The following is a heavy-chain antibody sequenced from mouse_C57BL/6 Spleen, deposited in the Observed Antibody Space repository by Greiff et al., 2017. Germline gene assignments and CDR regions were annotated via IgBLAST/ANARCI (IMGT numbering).Heavy chain of an antibody. CDR3: AKGDDYDSFAY. V-gene: IGHV1-55*01. D-gene: IGHD2-4*01. CDR1: GYTFTSYW. J-gene: IGHJ3*01. Sequence: QVQLQQPGAELVKPGASVKMSCKASGYTFTSYWITWVKQRPGQGLEWIGDIYPGSGSTNYNEKFKSKATLTVDTSSSTAYMWLMSLTSEDAAVYYCAKGDDYDSFAYWGQGTLVTVAA. CDR2: IYPGSGST.